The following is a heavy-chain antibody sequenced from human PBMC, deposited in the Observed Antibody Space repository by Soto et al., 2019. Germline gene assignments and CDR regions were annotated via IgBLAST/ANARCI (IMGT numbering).Heavy chain of an antibody. CDR1: GGSISSGDYY. D-gene: IGHD2-15*01. CDR2: IYYTGST. J-gene: IGHJ5*02. V-gene: IGHV4-30-4*01. Sequence: QVQLQESGPGPVKPSQTLSLSCSVSGGSISSGDYYWSWIRQPPGKGLEWIGYIYYTGSTYYNPSRKSRVTISVDTSKNQFSLNLSSVTAADTAVYYCARVGYCSGDTCYLAWFDPWGRGTQVTVSS. CDR3: ARVGYCSGDTCYLAWFDP.